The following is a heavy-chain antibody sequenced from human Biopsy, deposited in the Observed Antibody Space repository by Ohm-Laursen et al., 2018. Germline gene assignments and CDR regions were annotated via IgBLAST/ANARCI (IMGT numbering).Heavy chain of an antibody. CDR2: IFYSGTT. V-gene: IGHV4-61*01. CDR1: GDSVNTYNFY. CDR3: VRQGGYFQN. Sequence: SQTLSLTCTVSGDSVNTYNFYWTWLRQSPGKGLEWIGHIFYSGTTKYNPSLERRGHISLDTAKNQFSLKLRSVTAADTAVYYCVRQGGYFQNWGPGSQVAVSS. D-gene: IGHD5-12*01. J-gene: IGHJ1*01.